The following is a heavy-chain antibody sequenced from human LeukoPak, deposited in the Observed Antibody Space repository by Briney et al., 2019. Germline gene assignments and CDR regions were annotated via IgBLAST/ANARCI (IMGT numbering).Heavy chain of an antibody. D-gene: IGHD4-11*01. Sequence: GGSLRLSCAASGFTSSTYWMAWVRQAPGKGPEWVANINPDASQKYYVDSVKGRFTISRDNAENSLYLQMSSLRAEDTAVYYCARDGRHSNFYDFWGQGTLVTVSS. CDR2: INPDASQK. J-gene: IGHJ4*02. V-gene: IGHV3-7*01. CDR3: ARDGRHSNFYDF. CDR1: GFTSSTYW.